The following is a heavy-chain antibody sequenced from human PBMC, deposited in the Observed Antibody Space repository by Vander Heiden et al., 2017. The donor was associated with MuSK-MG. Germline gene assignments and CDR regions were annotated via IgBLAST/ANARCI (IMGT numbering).Heavy chain of an antibody. CDR1: GGTFRSYA. D-gene: IGHD3-10*01. CDR3: ARGSGSGSYYLASNWYFDL. J-gene: IGHJ2*01. V-gene: IGHV1-69*01. CDR2: IIPIFGTA. Sequence: QVQLVQSGAEVKKPGSSVKVSCQASGGTFRSYAISWVRQAPGQGLEWMGGIIPIFGTANYAQKFQGRVTITADESTSTAYMELSSLRSEDTAVYYCARGSGSGSYYLASNWYFDLWGRGTLVTVSS.